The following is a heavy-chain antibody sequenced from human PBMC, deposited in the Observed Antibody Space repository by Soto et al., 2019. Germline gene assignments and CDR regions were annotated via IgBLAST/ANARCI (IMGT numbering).Heavy chain of an antibody. CDR1: GFTFGNAW. J-gene: IGHJ4*02. Sequence: EVQLVESGGGLAKPGGALRLSCAASGFTFGNAWMSWVRQAPGKGLEWVGRIKSKTDGGAIEYAAPVKGRFTISRDDSKNTLYLQMNSLKSEDTAVYYCTTDLSYDSAGYYYFFDSWGQGTLVTVSS. CDR3: TTDLSYDSAGYYYFFDS. V-gene: IGHV3-15*01. CDR2: IKSKTDGGAI. D-gene: IGHD3-22*01.